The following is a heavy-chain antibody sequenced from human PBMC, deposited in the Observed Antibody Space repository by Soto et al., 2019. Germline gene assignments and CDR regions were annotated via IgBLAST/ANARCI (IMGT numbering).Heavy chain of an antibody. D-gene: IGHD6-19*01. CDR2: IIPIFGTA. V-gene: IGHV1-69*06. J-gene: IGHJ5*02. Sequence: GASVKVSCKASGGSFSSYAISWVRQAPGQGLEWMGGIIPIFGTANYAQKFQGRVTITADKSTSTAYMELSSLRSEDTAVYYCARYSSGWYGDDAWGQGTLVTVSS. CDR3: ARYSSGWYGDDA. CDR1: GGSFSSYA.